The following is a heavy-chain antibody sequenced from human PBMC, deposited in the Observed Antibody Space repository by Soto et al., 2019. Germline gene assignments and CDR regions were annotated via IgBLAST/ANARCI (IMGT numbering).Heavy chain of an antibody. CDR3: ARGGIAAAGFLDY. D-gene: IGHD6-13*01. V-gene: IGHV4-34*01. J-gene: IGHJ4*02. CDR2: INHSGRT. Sequence: SETLSLTCDVYGGSFRGYYLNWIRQSPGKGLEWIGEINHSGRTNYNPSLKSRVTISVDTSKNQFSLKLTSVTAADTAVYYCARGGIAAAGFLDYWGQGTLVTVSS. CDR1: GGSFRGYY.